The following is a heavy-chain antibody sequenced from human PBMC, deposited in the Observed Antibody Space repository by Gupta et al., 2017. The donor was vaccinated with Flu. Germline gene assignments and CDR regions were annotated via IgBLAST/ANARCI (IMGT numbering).Heavy chain of an antibody. D-gene: IGHD4-4*01. CDR3: ARSMTTVTTLPHYYYYYMDV. J-gene: IGHJ6*03. V-gene: IGHV1-69*01. Sequence: LEWMGGIIPIFGTANYAQKFQGRVTITADESMSTAYMELSSLRSEDTAVYYCARSMTTVTTLPHYYYYYMDVWGKGTTVTVSS. CDR2: IIPIFGTA.